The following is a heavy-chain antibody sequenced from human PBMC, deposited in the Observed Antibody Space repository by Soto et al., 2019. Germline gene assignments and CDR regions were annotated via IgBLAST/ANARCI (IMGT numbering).Heavy chain of an antibody. CDR1: GYTFNTYG. D-gene: IGHD3-3*01. CDR3: ARPGTILGRNGMDV. J-gene: IGHJ6*02. V-gene: IGHV1-18*04. Sequence: QAQLVQSGAEVKKPGASVKVSCKTSGYTFNTYGIIWVRQVPGQGPEWMGWISGYNGYTKYAQKFPGRVTMTTDTSPSTASMEMRRLRSDDTAVYYCARPGTILGRNGMDVWGQGTTVIVSS. CDR2: ISGYNGYT.